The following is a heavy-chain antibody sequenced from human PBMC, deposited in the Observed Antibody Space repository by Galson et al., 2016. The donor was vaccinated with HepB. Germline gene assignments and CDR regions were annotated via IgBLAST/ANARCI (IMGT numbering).Heavy chain of an antibody. J-gene: IGHJ5*02. CDR3: AKEMVRGVFTINWFGT. V-gene: IGHV3-7*03. CDR1: GFTFSSYW. D-gene: IGHD3-10*01. CDR2: IKQDGSEK. Sequence: SLRLSCAASGFTFSSYWMSWVRQAPGKGLEWVANIKQDGSEKYYVDSVKGRFTISRDNAKNSLYLQMNSLRAEDTAVYFCAKEMVRGVFTINWFGTWSQGTQVSVSS.